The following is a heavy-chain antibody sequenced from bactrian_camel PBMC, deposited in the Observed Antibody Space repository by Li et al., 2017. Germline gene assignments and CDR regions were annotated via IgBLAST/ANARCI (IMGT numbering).Heavy chain of an antibody. D-gene: IGHD4*01. J-gene: IGHJ6*01. V-gene: IGHV3S55*01. CDR2: IGRGGT. CDR3: AAGQRCDRGTLTGRTTA. Sequence: VQLVESGGGSVQAGGSLRLSCLASGMISGGDANCMAWFRQIPGQVREGIAAIGRGGTSYHDSEKGRFTISQDDAGKTYLQMNSLKPEDSAIYSCAAGQRCDRGTLTGRTTAWGQGTQVTVS. CDR1: GMISGGDANC.